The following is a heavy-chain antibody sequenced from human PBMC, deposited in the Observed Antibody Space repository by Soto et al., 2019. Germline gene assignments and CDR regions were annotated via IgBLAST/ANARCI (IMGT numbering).Heavy chain of an antibody. D-gene: IGHD2-2*01. CDR3: ANLLGYCGSTGCYDY. V-gene: IGHV1-18*01. Sequence: AAVKVSCKASGYIFTNYGIIWVRLAPGQGLEWMGWISACNGDTKYSQNVQGRVTITRDTSASTAYMELTSLRSEDTAVYFCANLLGYCGSTGCYDYWGQGTLVTVSS. CDR2: ISACNGDT. CDR1: GYIFTNYG. J-gene: IGHJ4*02.